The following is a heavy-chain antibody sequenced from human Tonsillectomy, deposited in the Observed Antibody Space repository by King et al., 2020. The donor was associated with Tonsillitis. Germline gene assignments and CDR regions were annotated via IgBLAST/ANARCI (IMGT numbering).Heavy chain of an antibody. CDR1: GLTFGNYG. V-gene: IGHV3-30*18. Sequence: VQLVESGGGVVQPGTSLRLSCAASGLTFGNYGMHWVRQAPGKGLEWVALIAYDASYENYADSVKGRFTISRDNSKNTLYLEMNSLRVEDTAVYYCAKDGICLSDWYFDLWGRGTLVTVSS. J-gene: IGHJ2*01. D-gene: IGHD3-16*01. CDR3: AKDGICLSDWYFDL. CDR2: IAYDASYE.